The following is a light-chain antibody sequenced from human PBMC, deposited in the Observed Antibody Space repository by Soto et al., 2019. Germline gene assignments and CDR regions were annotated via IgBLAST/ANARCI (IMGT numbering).Light chain of an antibody. CDR3: QQSYSSPLT. CDR1: QSISNS. J-gene: IGKJ4*01. CDR2: AAS. V-gene: IGKV1-39*01. Sequence: DIQMTQSPSSLSASVGDRVSITCRASQSISNSLNWYQQKPGRAPKLLIYAASSLQSGVPSRFSGSGSGTDFTLTISSLQPEDFATYYCQQSYSSPLTLGGGTKVDIK.